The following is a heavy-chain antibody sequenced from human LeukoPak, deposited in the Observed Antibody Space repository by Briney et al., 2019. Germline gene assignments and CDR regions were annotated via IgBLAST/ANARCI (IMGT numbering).Heavy chain of an antibody. Sequence: PGRSLRLSCAASGFTFSSCGMHWVRQAPGKGLEWVAVIWYDGSNKYYADSVKGRFTISRDNSKNTLYLQMNSLRAEDTAVYYCAKDLSYYYDSSGYNFDYWGQGTLVTVSS. D-gene: IGHD3-22*01. J-gene: IGHJ4*02. CDR1: GFTFSSCG. CDR2: IWYDGSNK. CDR3: AKDLSYYYDSSGYNFDY. V-gene: IGHV3-33*06.